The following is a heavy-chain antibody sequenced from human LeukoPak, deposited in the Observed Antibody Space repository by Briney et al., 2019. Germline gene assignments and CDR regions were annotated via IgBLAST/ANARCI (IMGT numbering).Heavy chain of an antibody. D-gene: IGHD4-17*01. J-gene: IGHJ4*02. CDR1: GFTFSKAW. V-gene: IGHV3-15*01. CDR3: TIEDYGDYVRDF. CDR2: IKSKTDGGTT. Sequence: GGSLRLSCAASGFTFSKAWMSWVRQAPGKGLEWVGQIKSKTDGGTTDYAAPVKGRFTISRDDSKNSLYLLMNSLKTEDTAVYYCTIEDYGDYVRDFWGQGTLVTVSS.